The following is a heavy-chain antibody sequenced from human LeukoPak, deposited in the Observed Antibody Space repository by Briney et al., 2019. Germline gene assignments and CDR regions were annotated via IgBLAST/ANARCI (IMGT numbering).Heavy chain of an antibody. CDR1: GFAFSTYT. CDR2: ISAGGGTI. V-gene: IGHV3-48*02. J-gene: IGHJ4*02. CDR3: ARGSYFDY. Sequence: GRSLRLSCAASGFAFSTYTLNWVRQAPGKGLEWLSYISAGGGTIYYADSVKGRFPVSRDNAKNSLYLQMNSLRDEDTAVYCCARGSYFDYWGQGTLVTVSS.